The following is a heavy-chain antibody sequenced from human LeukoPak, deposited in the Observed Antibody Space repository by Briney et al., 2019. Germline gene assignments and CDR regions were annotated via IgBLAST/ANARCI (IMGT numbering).Heavy chain of an antibody. V-gene: IGHV3-23*01. CDR1: GFTFSSYA. CDR2: ISTSGVTT. D-gene: IGHD3-10*01. J-gene: IGHJ4*02. CDR3: ATDYGSGTYYAPSSSDY. Sequence: GGSLRLSCAASGFTFSSYAMNWVRQAPGKGLEWVSAISTSGVTTYYADSVNGRFAISGDNSKNTLYLQMDSLRAEDTAIYFCATDYGSGTYYAPSSSDYWGQGTLVTVSS.